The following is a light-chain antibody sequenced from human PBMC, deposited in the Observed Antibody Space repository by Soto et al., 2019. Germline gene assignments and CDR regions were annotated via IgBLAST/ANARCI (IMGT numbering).Light chain of an antibody. J-gene: IGLJ3*02. Sequence: QLVLTQSPSASASLGASVKLTCTLSSGHSNYAIAWHQQQPEKGPRFLMKLNDDGGHIKGDGIPDRFSGSSSGAERYLTISSLQSEDEADYYCQTWGSGIGVFGGGTKVTVL. CDR2: LNDDGGH. CDR3: QTWGSGIGV. V-gene: IGLV4-69*01. CDR1: SGHSNYA.